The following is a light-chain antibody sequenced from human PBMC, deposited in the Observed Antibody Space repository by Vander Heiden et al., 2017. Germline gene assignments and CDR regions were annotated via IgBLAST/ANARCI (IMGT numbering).Light chain of an antibody. V-gene: IGKV4-1*01. J-gene: IGKJ2*01. Sequence: DIVMTQSPDSLAVSLGERATINCKSSQSVLYSSNNKNYLAWYQQKPRQPPKLLIYWASTRESGVPDRFSGSGSGTDFTLIISSLQAEDVAVYYCHQYYSTPPTFGQGTKLEIK. CDR1: QSVLYSSNNKNY. CDR2: WAS. CDR3: HQYYSTPPT.